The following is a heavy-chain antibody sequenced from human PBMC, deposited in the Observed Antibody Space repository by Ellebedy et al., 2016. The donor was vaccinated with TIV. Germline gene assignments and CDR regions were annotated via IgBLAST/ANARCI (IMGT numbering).Heavy chain of an antibody. Sequence: GESLKISCAASGFTFSSYAMNWVRQAPGKGLEWVASIGVSGTTLGGATTYYADSVKGRFTVSRENSKNTLFLQVNSLRAEDTAVYYCIFKGMSARLYWGQGTLVTVSS. CDR3: IFKGMSARLY. CDR1: GFTFSSYA. V-gene: IGHV3-23*01. CDR2: IGVSGTTLGGATT. J-gene: IGHJ1*01. D-gene: IGHD6-6*01.